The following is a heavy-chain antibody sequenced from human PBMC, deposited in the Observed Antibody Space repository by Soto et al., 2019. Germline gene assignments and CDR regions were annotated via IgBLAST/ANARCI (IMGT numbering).Heavy chain of an antibody. J-gene: IGHJ4*02. V-gene: IGHV3-11*06. D-gene: IGHD6-13*01. CDR1: GFTFSDYY. CDR3: ARLRASSWYMGGYLDY. Sequence: QVQLVESEGGLVKPGGSLRLSCAASGFTFSDYYMTWIRQAPGKGLEFVSYIVSSSAYTNYAGSVKGRFTISRDNAKNSLYLEMSSLRVEDTAVYYCARLRASSWYMGGYLDYWGQGVLVTVSS. CDR2: IVSSSAYT.